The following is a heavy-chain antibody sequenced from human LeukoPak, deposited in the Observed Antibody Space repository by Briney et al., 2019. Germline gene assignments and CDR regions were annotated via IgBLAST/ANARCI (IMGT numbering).Heavy chain of an antibody. CDR1: GFDFSNHW. V-gene: IGHV3-7*03. Sequence: GGSLRLSCAASGFDFSNHWMSWVRQAPGKGLEWVANINQDGSEKYDVDSAKGRFTISRDNAKNSLYLQMNSLRVEDTAVYYCARLRGWAGGYYYYYCMDVWGKGTTVTVSS. CDR3: ARLRGWAGGYYYYYCMDV. J-gene: IGHJ6*03. CDR2: INQDGSEK. D-gene: IGHD6-19*01.